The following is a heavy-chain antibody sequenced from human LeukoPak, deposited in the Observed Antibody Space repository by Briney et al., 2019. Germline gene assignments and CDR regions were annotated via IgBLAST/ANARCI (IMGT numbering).Heavy chain of an antibody. V-gene: IGHV4-39*07. CDR1: GGSLSSSSYY. CDR2: IYYSGST. Sequence: SETLSLTCTVSGGSLSSSSYYWGWIRQPPGKGLEWIGSIYYSGSTYYNPSLKSRVTISVDTSKNQFSLKLSSVTAADTAVYYCARGGSGWYNWFDPWGQGTLVTVSS. CDR3: ARGGSGWYNWFDP. J-gene: IGHJ5*02. D-gene: IGHD6-19*01.